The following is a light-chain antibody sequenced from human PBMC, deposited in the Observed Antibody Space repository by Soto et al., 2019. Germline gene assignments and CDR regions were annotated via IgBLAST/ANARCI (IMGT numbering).Light chain of an antibody. Sequence: IQMTQSPSSLSASVGDRVTITCRASQRITTYLNWYQQKPGNAPKLLITTAGTLQRGVPSRFSGSGSGTDFTLTITSLQREDFATYFCQQTYSTPYTFGQGIKLEFK. CDR3: QQTYSTPYT. J-gene: IGKJ2*01. CDR1: QRITTY. CDR2: TAG. V-gene: IGKV1-39*01.